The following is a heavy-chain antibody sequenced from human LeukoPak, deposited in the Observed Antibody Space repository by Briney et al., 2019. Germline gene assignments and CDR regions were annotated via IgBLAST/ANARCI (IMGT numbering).Heavy chain of an antibody. Sequence: PSETLSLTCAVYGGSFSGYYWSWIRQPPGKGLEWIGEINHSGSTNYNPSLKSRVTISVDTSKNQFSLKLSSVTAADTAVYYCARGSWGSGWFDPWGQGTLVTVSS. J-gene: IGHJ5*02. CDR2: INHSGST. D-gene: IGHD3-16*01. CDR3: ARGSWGSGWFDP. V-gene: IGHV4-34*01. CDR1: GGSFSGYY.